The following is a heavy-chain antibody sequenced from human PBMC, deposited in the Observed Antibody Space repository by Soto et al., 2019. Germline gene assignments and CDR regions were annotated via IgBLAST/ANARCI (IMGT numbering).Heavy chain of an antibody. CDR1: GYTFTGYY. CDR2: INPNSGGT. D-gene: IGHD1-26*01. V-gene: IGHV1-2*04. J-gene: IGHJ4*02. Sequence: ASVKVSCKASGYTFTGYYMHWVRQAPGQGLEWMGWINPNSGGTNYAQKFQGWVTMTRDTSISTAYMELSSLRSDDTAVCYCARSPNSGSYHLIYYFDYWGQGTLVTVSS. CDR3: ARSPNSGSYHLIYYFDY.